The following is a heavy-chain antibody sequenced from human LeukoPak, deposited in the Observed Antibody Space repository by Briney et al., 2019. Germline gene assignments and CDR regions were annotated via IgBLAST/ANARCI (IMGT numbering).Heavy chain of an antibody. CDR3: ATYDYVWGRYRLAQSDY. CDR1: GFPFSSNA. V-gene: IGHV3-23*01. CDR2: IKDSGGST. D-gene: IGHD3-16*02. J-gene: IGHJ4*02. Sequence: GSLRLSCAASGFPFSSNAMSWVRQLPGKGLEWLSYIKDSGGSTYYADSVKGRFVISRDNSKNSLYLQINSLRAEDTAIYYCATYDYVWGRYRLAQSDYWGQGTLVTVSS.